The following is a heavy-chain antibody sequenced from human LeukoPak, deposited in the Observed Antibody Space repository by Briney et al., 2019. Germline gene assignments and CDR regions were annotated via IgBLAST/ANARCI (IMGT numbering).Heavy chain of an antibody. J-gene: IGHJ4*02. CDR2: MYYTGST. Sequence: PSETLSLTCTVSGGSVSSSSYYWGWIRQPPGKGLEWIGSMYYTGSTYYNPSLKSRVTISVDTSKNQFSLKLSSVPAADTAVYYCARHVGYYDTTGNFRDYWGQGTPVTVSS. CDR3: ARHVGYYDTTGNFRDY. D-gene: IGHD3-22*01. V-gene: IGHV4-39*01. CDR1: GGSVSSSSYY.